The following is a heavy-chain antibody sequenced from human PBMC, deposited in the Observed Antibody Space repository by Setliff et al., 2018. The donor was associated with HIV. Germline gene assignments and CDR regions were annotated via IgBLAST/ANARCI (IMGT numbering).Heavy chain of an antibody. J-gene: IGHJ6*02. CDR3: VRNGAWLGGYYYYGMDV. CDR2: IRWDGGST. Sequence: GGSLRLSCADSGFTFEHYTMHWVRQVPGKGLEWVSLIRWDGGSTYYADSVKGRFTISRDTSKNSLYLQMNSLRTDDSALYYCVRNGAWLGGYYYYGMDVWGQGTTVTVSS. CDR1: GFTFEHYT. D-gene: IGHD3-10*01. V-gene: IGHV3-43*01.